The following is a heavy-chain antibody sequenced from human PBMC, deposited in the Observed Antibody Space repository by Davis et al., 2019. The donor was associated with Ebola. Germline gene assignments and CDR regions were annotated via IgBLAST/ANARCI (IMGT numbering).Heavy chain of an antibody. CDR3: ARGLWDSYGSGLPKYFDI. Sequence: GGSLRLSCAASGFTFSDYYMSWIRQAPGKGLEWVSAISGSGGSTYYADSVKGRFTVSRDNSKNTLYLQMNSLRPEETAVYYCARGLWDSYGSGLPKYFDIWGQGTSVTVAS. J-gene: IGHJ4*02. D-gene: IGHD3-10*01. CDR1: GFTFSDYY. CDR2: ISGSGGST. V-gene: IGHV3-23*01.